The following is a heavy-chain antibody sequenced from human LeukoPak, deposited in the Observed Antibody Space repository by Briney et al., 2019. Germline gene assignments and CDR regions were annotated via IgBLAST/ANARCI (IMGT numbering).Heavy chain of an antibody. CDR1: GFTVSRSY. CDR3: ARDFSCSGGSCPLFDS. J-gene: IGHJ4*02. D-gene: IGHD2-15*01. V-gene: IGHV3-53*01. Sequence: PGESLRLSCAASGFTVSRSYMSWVRRAPGKGLEWVSVIYSGGSRYYADSVQGRFTISRDNSKNTVFLQMNSLRAEDTAMYYCARDFSCSGGSCPLFDSWGQGTLVSVSS. CDR2: IYSGGSR.